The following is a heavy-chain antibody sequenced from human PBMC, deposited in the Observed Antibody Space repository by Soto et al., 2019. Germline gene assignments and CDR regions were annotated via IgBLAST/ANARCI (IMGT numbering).Heavy chain of an antibody. CDR2: ISGSGGST. CDR3: AKFAVLSSTSCYDY. J-gene: IGHJ4*02. CDR1: GFTFSSYA. Sequence: GGSLRLSCAASGFTFSSYAMSWVRQAPGKGLEWVSAISGSGGSTYYADSVKGRFTISRDNSKNTLYLQMNSLRAEDKAVYYCAKFAVLSSTSCYDYWGQGTLVTVSS. V-gene: IGHV3-23*01. D-gene: IGHD2-2*01.